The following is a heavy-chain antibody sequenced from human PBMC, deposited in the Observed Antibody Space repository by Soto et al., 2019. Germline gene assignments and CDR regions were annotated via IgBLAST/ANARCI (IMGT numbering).Heavy chain of an antibody. CDR3: ARDPGYYDSSGYYFDY. D-gene: IGHD3-22*01. J-gene: IGHJ4*02. CDR2: IYSGGST. CDR1: GFTVSSNY. Sequence: GGSLILSCAASGFTVSSNYMSWVRQAPGKGLEWVSVIYSGGSTYYADSVKGRFTISRDNSKNTLYLQMNSLRAEDTAVYYCARDPGYYDSSGYYFDYWGQGTLVTVSS. V-gene: IGHV3-66*01.